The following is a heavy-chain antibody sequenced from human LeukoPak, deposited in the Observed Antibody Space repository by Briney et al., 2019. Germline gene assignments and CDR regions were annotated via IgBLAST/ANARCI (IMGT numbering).Heavy chain of an antibody. CDR2: ISSDGSRV. CDR3: AKDSGIAVAGTFDY. CDR1: GFTFSDYW. J-gene: IGHJ4*02. V-gene: IGHV3-74*01. D-gene: IGHD6-19*01. Sequence: GGSLRLSCAASGFTFSDYWMHWVRQAPGKGLVWVSRISSDGSRVTYADSVKGRFTISRDNSKNTLYPQMNSLRAEDTAVYYCAKDSGIAVAGTFDYWGQGTLVTVSS.